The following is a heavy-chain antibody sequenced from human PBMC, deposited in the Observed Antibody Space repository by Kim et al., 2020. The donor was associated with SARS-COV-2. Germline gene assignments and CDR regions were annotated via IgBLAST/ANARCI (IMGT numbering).Heavy chain of an antibody. V-gene: IGHV4-59*02. Sequence: SETLSLTCTVSGGSVSSFYWSWIRQPPGKGLEWIGYIYNSGSTTPNPSLKSGVTISIDTSKNQFSLKVSTVTAADTAVYYCAREKLIVGDRAYSYDSAGYNNIRYHAGVDVWSQGTTLTVS. D-gene: IGHD3-22*01. CDR1: GGSVSSFY. CDR2: IYNSGST. CDR3: AREKLIVGDRAYSYDSAGYNNIRYHAGVDV. J-gene: IGHJ6*02.